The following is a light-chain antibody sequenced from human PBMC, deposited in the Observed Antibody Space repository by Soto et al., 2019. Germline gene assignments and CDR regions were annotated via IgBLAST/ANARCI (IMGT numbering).Light chain of an antibody. CDR1: SSDIGGYNY. J-gene: IGLJ2*01. Sequence: QSVLTHAASVSGSPGQSITISCTGTSSDIGGYNYVSWYQQHPGKAPKLIIYDVSNRPSGVSNRFSGSKSGNAASLTISGLQAEDEADYYCSSYTSSSTAVFGGGTKVTVL. CDR2: DVS. V-gene: IGLV2-14*01. CDR3: SSYTSSSTAV.